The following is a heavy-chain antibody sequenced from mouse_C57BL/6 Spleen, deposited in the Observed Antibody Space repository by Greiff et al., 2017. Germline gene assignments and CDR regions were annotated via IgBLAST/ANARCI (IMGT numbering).Heavy chain of an antibody. D-gene: IGHD1-1*01. CDR3: ARGGRSSLYAMDY. J-gene: IGHJ4*01. V-gene: IGHV1-64*01. CDR2: IHPNSGST. Sequence: QVQLQQPGAELVKPGASVKLSCKASGYTFTSYWMHWVKQRPGQGLEWIGMIHPNSGSTNYNEKFKSKATLTVDKSSSTADMQLSSLTSEDSAVYYCARGGRSSLYAMDYWGQGTSVTVSS. CDR1: GYTFTSYW.